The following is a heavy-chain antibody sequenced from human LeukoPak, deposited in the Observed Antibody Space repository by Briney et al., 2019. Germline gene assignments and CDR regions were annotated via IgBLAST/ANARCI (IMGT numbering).Heavy chain of an antibody. CDR3: ARVVVVPAAMFSYYYYMDV. J-gene: IGHJ6*03. Sequence: SETLSLTCTASGGSISSYYWSWIRQPPGKGLEWIGYIYYSGSTNYNPSLKSRVTISVDTSKNQFSPKLSSVTAADTAVYYCARVVVVPAAMFSYYYYMDVWGKGTTVTISS. CDR2: IYYSGST. V-gene: IGHV4-59*01. CDR1: GGSISSYY. D-gene: IGHD2-2*01.